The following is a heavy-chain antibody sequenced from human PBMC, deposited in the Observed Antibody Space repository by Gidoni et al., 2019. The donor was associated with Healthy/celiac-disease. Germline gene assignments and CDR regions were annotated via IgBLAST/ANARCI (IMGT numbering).Heavy chain of an antibody. D-gene: IGHD4-17*01. CDR3: ARHMTTVTGGLEWFDP. J-gene: IGHJ5*02. CDR1: GGSISSSSYY. V-gene: IGHV4-39*01. Sequence: QLQLQESGPGLVKPSETLSPTCTVSGGSISSSSYYWGWIRQPPGKGLEWIGSIYYSGSTYYNPSLKSRVTISVDTSKNQFSLKLSSVTAADTAVYYCARHMTTVTGGLEWFDPWGQGTLVTVSS. CDR2: IYYSGST.